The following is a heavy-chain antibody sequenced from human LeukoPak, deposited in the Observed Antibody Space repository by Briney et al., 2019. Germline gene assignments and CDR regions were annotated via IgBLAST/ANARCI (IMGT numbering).Heavy chain of an antibody. CDR1: GGSISSYY. CDR3: ARHSIVAAGGYYFDY. CDR2: IYTSGST. Sequence: SETLSLTCTVSGGSISSYYWSWIRQPPGKGLEWIGYIYTSGSTNYNPSLKSRVTISVDTSKNQFSLKLSSVTAADTAVYYCARHSIVAAGGYYFDYWGQGTLVTVSS. J-gene: IGHJ4*02. V-gene: IGHV4-4*09. D-gene: IGHD6-13*01.